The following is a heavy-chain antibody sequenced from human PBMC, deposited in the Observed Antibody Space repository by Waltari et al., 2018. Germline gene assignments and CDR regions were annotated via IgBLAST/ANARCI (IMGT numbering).Heavy chain of an antibody. CDR1: GFTFSSYA. CDR3: AKDGWSPTGIFNY. J-gene: IGHJ4*02. V-gene: IGHV3-23*01. Sequence: EVQLLESGGGLVQPGGSLRLSCAASGFTFSSYAMSWVRQAPGKGLEWVSAISGSGGSTYYADSVKGRLTISRDNSKNTLYLQMNSLRAEDTAVYYCAKDGWSPTGIFNYWGQGTLVTVSS. CDR2: ISGSGGST. D-gene: IGHD3-3*01.